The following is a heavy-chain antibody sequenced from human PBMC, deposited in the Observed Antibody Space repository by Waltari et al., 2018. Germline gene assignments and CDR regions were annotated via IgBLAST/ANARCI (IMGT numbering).Heavy chain of an antibody. J-gene: IGHJ5*02. V-gene: IGHV3-43*01. D-gene: IGHD3-3*01. CDR2: ISWDGGST. CDR3: ARAITTSLVYCFDP. Sequence: EVQLVESGGVGVKLGGSLRLSSAASGCTLDDYTMHWVRQAPGKGLEWVSLISWDGGSTDYADSVKGRFTSSRDNSKHSLYLQMNRLRTEDTALYYCARAITTSLVYCFDPWGQGTLVTVSS. CDR1: GCTLDDYT.